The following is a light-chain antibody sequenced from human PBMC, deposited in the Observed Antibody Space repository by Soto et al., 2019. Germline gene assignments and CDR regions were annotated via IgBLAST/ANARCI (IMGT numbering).Light chain of an antibody. CDR1: QSVSSY. V-gene: IGKV3-11*01. Sequence: EIVLTQSPATLSLSPGERATLSCRASQSVSSYLAWYQQKPGQAPRLLIYDASNRATGIPARFSGSGSGTDSTLTISRLEPADFAVYYCQQRSNWPLTFGGGTNVEIK. CDR3: QQRSNWPLT. J-gene: IGKJ4*01. CDR2: DAS.